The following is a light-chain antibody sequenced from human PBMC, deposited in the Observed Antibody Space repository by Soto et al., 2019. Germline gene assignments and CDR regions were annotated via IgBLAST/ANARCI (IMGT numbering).Light chain of an antibody. CDR3: CSYAGSSTYV. Sequence: QSVLTQPASVSGSPGQSITISRTGTSSDVGNYNLVSWYQQHPGKAPKLMIYEGSKRPSGVSNRFSGSKSGNTASLTISILQAEDEADYYCCSYAGSSTYVFGTGTKVTVL. J-gene: IGLJ1*01. CDR1: SSDVGNYNL. V-gene: IGLV2-23*01. CDR2: EGS.